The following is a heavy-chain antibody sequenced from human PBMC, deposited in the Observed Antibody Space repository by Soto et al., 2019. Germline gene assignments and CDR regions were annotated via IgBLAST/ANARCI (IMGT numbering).Heavy chain of an antibody. CDR2: IYHTGTT. D-gene: IGHD2-15*01. J-gene: IGHJ5*02. Sequence: SETLSLTCFVSGASSSSTYWWSWVRQTPGKRLEWIGQIYHTGTTSYNPSLKNRVTISLDKSNNQFSLRLTSMTAADTAVYYCATLSSRIVVVMTVLSTWGQGTLVTVSS. CDR1: GASSSSTYW. V-gene: IGHV4-4*02. CDR3: ATLSSRIVVVMTVLST.